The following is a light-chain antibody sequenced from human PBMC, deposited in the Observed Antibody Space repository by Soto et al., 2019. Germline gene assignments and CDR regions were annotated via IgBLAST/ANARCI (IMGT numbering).Light chain of an antibody. CDR1: SSDVGGYNY. J-gene: IGLJ2*01. Sequence: QSALTQPPSASGSPGQSVTISCTGTSSDVGGYNYVSWFQQHPGKAPKLMIYEVNKRPSGVPGRFSGSKSGNTASLTVSGLQAEDEADYYCSSFAGSVNVVFGGGTTLIVL. V-gene: IGLV2-8*01. CDR2: EVN. CDR3: SSFAGSVNVV.